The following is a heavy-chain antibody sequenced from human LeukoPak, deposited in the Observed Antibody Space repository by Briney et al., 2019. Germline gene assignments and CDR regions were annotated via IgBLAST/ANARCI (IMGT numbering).Heavy chain of an antibody. CDR1: GFTFDDYG. J-gene: IGHJ6*03. V-gene: IGHV3-20*04. CDR3: PWTIFGVVFVCSYYHQYMDV. D-gene: IGHD3-3*01. Sequence: PGGSLRLSCAASGFTFDDYGMNWVRRAPGKGLEWISALNWNGAATGYTNFVKGRFKGRFTISRDNAKNSLYLQMNSLRVEDTAFYYCPWTIFGVVFVCSYYHQYMDVWGKGTTVTVSS. CDR2: LNWNGAAT.